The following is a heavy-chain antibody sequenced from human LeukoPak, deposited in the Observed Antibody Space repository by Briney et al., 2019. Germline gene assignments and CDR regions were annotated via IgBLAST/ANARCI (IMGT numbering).Heavy chain of an antibody. CDR2: IYTSGST. Sequence: SETLSLTCTVSGGSISSYYWSWIRQPPGKGLEWIGHIYTSGSTNYNPSLKSRVTISVDTSKNQFSLKLSSVTAADTAVYYCARGRRSMVRRYYYHYMNVWGKGTTVT. D-gene: IGHD3-10*01. J-gene: IGHJ6*03. CDR1: GGSISSYY. CDR3: ARGRRSMVRRYYYHYMNV. V-gene: IGHV4-4*07.